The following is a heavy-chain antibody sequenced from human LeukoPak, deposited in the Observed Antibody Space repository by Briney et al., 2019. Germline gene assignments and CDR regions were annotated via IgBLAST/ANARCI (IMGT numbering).Heavy chain of an antibody. D-gene: IGHD3-10*01. Sequence: PGGSLRLSCAASGFTFSTYGMHWVRQAPGKGLEWVTFIRSDGSNKYYADSVKGRFTISRDNSKNTLYLQMNSLRAEDTAVYYCAKDRDMVRGVIGPYFDYWGQGTLVTVSS. J-gene: IGHJ4*02. V-gene: IGHV3-30*02. CDR2: IRSDGSNK. CDR3: AKDRDMVRGVIGPYFDY. CDR1: GFTFSTYG.